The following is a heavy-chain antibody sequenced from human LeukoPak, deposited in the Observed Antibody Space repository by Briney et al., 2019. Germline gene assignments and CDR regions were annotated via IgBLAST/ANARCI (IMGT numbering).Heavy chain of an antibody. CDR3: ARWNTYYYDSSGYFGSYGMDV. J-gene: IGHJ6*02. D-gene: IGHD3-22*01. V-gene: IGHV3-30-3*01. CDR1: GFTFSSYA. CDR2: ISYDGSNK. Sequence: GGSLRLSCAASGFTFSSYAMHWDRQAPGKGLEWVAVISYDGSNKYYADSVKGRFTISRDNSKNTLYLQMNSLRAEDTAVYYCARWNTYYYDSSGYFGSYGMDVWGQGTTVTVSS.